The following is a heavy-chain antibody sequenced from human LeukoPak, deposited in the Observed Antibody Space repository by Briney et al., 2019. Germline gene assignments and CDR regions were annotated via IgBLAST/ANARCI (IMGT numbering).Heavy chain of an antibody. CDR2: IRYDGSNK. D-gene: IGHD3-16*01. CDR1: GFTFSSYG. J-gene: IGHJ4*02. V-gene: IGHV3-30*02. Sequence: GGSLRLSCAASGFTFSSYGMHWVRQAPGKGLEWVAFIRYDGSNKYYADSVKGRFTISRDNSKNTLYLQMNSLRAEDTAVYYCASAYTYVRLGDHWGQGTLVTVSS. CDR3: ASAYTYVRLGDH.